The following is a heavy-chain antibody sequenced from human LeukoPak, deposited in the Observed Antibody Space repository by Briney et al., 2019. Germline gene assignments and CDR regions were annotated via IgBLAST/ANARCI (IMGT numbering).Heavy chain of an antibody. CDR2: INIDGNSK. D-gene: IGHD6-19*01. Sequence: TGGSLRLSCAASGFTFSSYWMHWVRQVPGKGLVSVSRINIDGNSKTYANSVKGRFTISRDNAKNTLYMQMNSLGVEDTAVYYCVRGSSDWNGMDVWGQGTTVTVSS. V-gene: IGHV3-74*01. J-gene: IGHJ6*02. CDR1: GFTFSSYW. CDR3: VRGSSDWNGMDV.